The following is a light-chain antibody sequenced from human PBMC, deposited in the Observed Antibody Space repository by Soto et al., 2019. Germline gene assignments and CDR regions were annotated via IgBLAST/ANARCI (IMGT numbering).Light chain of an antibody. CDR3: QQLNTLPFT. CDR1: QGISTY. Sequence: DIPLTQSPSFLSASVGDRVTITCRASQGISTYLAWYQQKPGKAPNLLIYEASTLQSGVPSRFSGSGSGTEFTLTISGLLPEDFATYHCQQLNTLPFTFGQGTRLDTK. CDR2: EAS. J-gene: IGKJ5*01. V-gene: IGKV1-9*01.